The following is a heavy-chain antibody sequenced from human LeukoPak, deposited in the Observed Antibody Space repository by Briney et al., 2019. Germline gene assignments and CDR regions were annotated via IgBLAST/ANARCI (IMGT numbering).Heavy chain of an antibody. J-gene: IGHJ4*02. Sequence: GGSLRLSCAASGFTFSSSIMNWVRQAPGKGLEWVSTIISSNGRTYYADSVKGRFTISRDNSKNTLLLQMNSLRAEDTAVYYCAKDADAVLAPDYWGQGTLVTVSS. V-gene: IGHV3-23*01. D-gene: IGHD3-3*02. CDR2: IISSNGRT. CDR3: AKDADAVLAPDY. CDR1: GFTFSSSI.